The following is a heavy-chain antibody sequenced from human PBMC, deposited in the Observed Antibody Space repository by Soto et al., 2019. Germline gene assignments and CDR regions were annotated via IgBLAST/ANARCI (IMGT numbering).Heavy chain of an antibody. CDR2: FYYSGST. D-gene: IGHD3-3*02. CDR3: ARVLGNDAFDI. CDR1: GGSISSGPYS. V-gene: IGHV4-39*07. J-gene: IGHJ3*02. Sequence: SETLSLTCTVSGGSISSGPYSWGWIRQPPGKGLEWIGTFYYSGSTNYNPSLESRVTISVDKSKNQFSLKLSSVTAADTAVYYCARVLGNDAFDIWGQGTMVTVSS.